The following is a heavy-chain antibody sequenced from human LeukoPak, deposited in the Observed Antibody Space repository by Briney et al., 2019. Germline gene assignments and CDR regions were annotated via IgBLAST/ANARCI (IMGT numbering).Heavy chain of an antibody. Sequence: SSVKVSCKASRCTFSSYAISWVRQAPGQGLEWMGGIIPIFGTANYAQKFQGRVTITADESTSTAYMELSSLRSEDTAVYYCAGSWGIAASGRYYYGMDVWGQGTTVTVSS. CDR2: IIPIFGTA. J-gene: IGHJ6*02. V-gene: IGHV1-69*13. CDR1: RCTFSSYA. CDR3: AGSWGIAASGRYYYGMDV. D-gene: IGHD6-13*01.